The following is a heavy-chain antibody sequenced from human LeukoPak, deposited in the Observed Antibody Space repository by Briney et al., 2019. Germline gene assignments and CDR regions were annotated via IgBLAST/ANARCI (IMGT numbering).Heavy chain of an antibody. Sequence: SETLSLTCTLSGGSISRHYSSWIRQPPGKGLEWIGHIYYTGSTNYNPSLKSRVTMSVDTSKNQFSLKLSSVTAADTAVYYCARSSYSWSYNDAFDIWGQGTMVTVSS. V-gene: IGHV4-59*11. J-gene: IGHJ3*02. CDR1: GGSISRHY. D-gene: IGHD1-26*01. CDR3: ARSSYSWSYNDAFDI. CDR2: IYYTGST.